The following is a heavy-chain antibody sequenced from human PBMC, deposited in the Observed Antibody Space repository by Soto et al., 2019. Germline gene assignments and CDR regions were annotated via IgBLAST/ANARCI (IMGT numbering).Heavy chain of an antibody. D-gene: IGHD1-26*01. CDR2: IRSKAYGGTT. CDR1: GFTFGDYA. V-gene: IGHV3-49*03. J-gene: IGHJ6*02. CDR3: TRDSNMEWERYYYYGMDV. Sequence: GGSLRLSCTASGFTFGDYAMSWFRQAPGKGLEWVGFIRSKAYGGTTEYAASVKGRFTISRDDSKSIAYLQMNSLKTEDTAVYYCTRDSNMEWERYYYYGMDVWGQGTTVTVSS.